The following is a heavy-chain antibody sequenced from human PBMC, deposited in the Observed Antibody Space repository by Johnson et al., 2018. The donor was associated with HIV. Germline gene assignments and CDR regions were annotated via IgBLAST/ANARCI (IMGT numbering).Heavy chain of an antibody. CDR1: GFTFSSNY. V-gene: IGHV3-66*02. D-gene: IGHD1-26*01. CDR3: ARADRDSGTYHDAFDI. CDR2: IYSGGIT. J-gene: IGHJ3*02. Sequence: VQLVESGGGLVQPGGSLRLSCAASGFTFSSNYMSWVRQAPGKGLEWVSLIYSGGITYYADSVKGRFTISRDNSKNTLCLQMNSLRPEDTALYYCARADRDSGTYHDAFDIWGQGTMVTVSS.